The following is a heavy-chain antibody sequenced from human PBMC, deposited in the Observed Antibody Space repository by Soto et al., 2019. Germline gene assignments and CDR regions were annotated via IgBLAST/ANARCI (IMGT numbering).Heavy chain of an antibody. J-gene: IGHJ6*02. V-gene: IGHV1-69*01. CDR3: ARVLYYGSGSYSPYGMDV. CDR2: VSPPFRTS. D-gene: IGHD3-10*01. Sequence: QVQLVQSGAEVKKPGSSVKVSCKTSGVSFNNNGIGWVRQAPGHGLEWMGGVSPPFRTSNYARKFQGRISLTAGASTGTVNMELSSLTSEDTAQYYCARVLYYGSGSYSPYGMDVWGQGTTVTVSS. CDR1: GVSFNNNG.